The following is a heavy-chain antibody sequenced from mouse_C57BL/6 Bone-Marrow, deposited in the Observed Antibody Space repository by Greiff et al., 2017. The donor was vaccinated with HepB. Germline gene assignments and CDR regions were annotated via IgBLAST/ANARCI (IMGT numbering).Heavy chain of an antibody. V-gene: IGHV1-62-2*01. CDR2: FYPGSGSI. D-gene: IGHD1-1*01. CDR3: ARNKPRGNYYGSSLDY. Sequence: QVQLQHSGAELVKPGASVKLSCKASGYTFTEYTIHWVKQRSGQGLEWIGWFYPGSGSIKYNEKFKDKAALTADKSSSTVYMELSRLTSEGSAVYFCARNKPRGNYYGSSLDYWGQGTTLTVSS. J-gene: IGHJ2*01. CDR1: GYTFTEYT.